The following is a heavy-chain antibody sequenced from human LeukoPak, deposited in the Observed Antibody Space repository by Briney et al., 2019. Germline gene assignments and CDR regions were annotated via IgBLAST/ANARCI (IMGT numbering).Heavy chain of an antibody. CDR1: GGSIRSYY. CDR2: IYTTGTT. D-gene: IGHD1-26*01. J-gene: IGHJ4*02. CDR3: ARDGYTASYDSLDY. V-gene: IGHV4-4*07. Sequence: SETLCLSRTVSGGSIRSYYWSWIRQPAGKGLESIGRIYTTGTTNYNPSLKSRVTMSVDVSKNQFSLRLSSVTAADSAVYYCARDGYTASYDSLDYWGQGTQVTVSS.